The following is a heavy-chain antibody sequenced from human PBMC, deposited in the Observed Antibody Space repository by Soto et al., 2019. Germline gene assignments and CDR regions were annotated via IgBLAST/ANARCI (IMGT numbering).Heavy chain of an antibody. CDR2: INPKSGGT. Sequence: ASVKVSCKASGYSFTDYNIHWVRQDHGQGLEWLGRINPKSGGTSTAQKFQGWVTMTTDTSISTASMELTRMTSDDTAIYYCARGDSTDCSNGVCSFFYNHDMDVWGQGTTVTVSS. J-gene: IGHJ6*02. CDR1: GYSFTDYN. V-gene: IGHV1-2*04. CDR3: ARGDSTDCSNGVCSFFYNHDMDV. D-gene: IGHD2-8*01.